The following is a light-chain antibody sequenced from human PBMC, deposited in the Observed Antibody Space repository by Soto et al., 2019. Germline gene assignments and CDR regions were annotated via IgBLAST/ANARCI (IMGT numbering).Light chain of an antibody. Sequence: EIVMTQSPATLSVSPGGRATLSCRASQTVRSKLAWYQQRTGQAPRLLMYGASTRATGVPDRFSGSGSGTEFTLSISSLQSEDFAVYYCQQYNSWPPITFGQGTRLEIK. J-gene: IGKJ5*01. CDR2: GAS. CDR3: QQYNSWPPIT. V-gene: IGKV3-15*01. CDR1: QTVRSK.